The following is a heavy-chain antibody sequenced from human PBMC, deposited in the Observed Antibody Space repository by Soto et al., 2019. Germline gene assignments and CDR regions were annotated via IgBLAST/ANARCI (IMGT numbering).Heavy chain of an antibody. Sequence: GASVKVSCKASGYTFTGYYMHWVRQAPGQGLEWMGWINTDRGKTTYAQQLQGRVSMTTDTSTSTAYMDLRSLRSDDTAVYYCARDQGITTFGVYSMYYYGMDVWGQGTTVTVSS. CDR1: GYTFTGYY. CDR3: ARDQGITTFGVYSMYYYGMDV. D-gene: IGHD3-3*01. V-gene: IGHV1-18*04. J-gene: IGHJ6*02. CDR2: INTDRGKT.